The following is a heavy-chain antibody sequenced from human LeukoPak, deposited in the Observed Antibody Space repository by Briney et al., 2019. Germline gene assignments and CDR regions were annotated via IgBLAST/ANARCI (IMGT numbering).Heavy chain of an antibody. CDR1: GGSISSGSYY. CDR2: IYSSGST. V-gene: IGHV4-61*02. CDR3: ARGESIIAADMDDAFEI. D-gene: IGHD2-21*01. Sequence: SETLSLTCTVSGGSISSGSYYWSWIRQPAGKGLEWIGRIYSSGSTNYNPSLKSRVTISLDTSKNQFSLRLNSMTAADTAVYFCARGESIIAADMDDAFEIWGQGTMVTVS. J-gene: IGHJ3*02.